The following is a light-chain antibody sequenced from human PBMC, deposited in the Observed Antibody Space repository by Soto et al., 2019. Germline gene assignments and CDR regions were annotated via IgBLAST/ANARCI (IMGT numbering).Light chain of an antibody. V-gene: IGKV3-20*01. Sequence: EIVLTQSPGTLSLSPGERATLSCRASQSISSSYFAWYQQKPGQAPRLLVYGVSSRATDVPDRFSGSGSGPDFTLTISRLEPEDFAVYYCQQYTESRTFGQGTKVDIK. CDR1: QSISSSY. J-gene: IGKJ1*01. CDR2: GVS. CDR3: QQYTESRT.